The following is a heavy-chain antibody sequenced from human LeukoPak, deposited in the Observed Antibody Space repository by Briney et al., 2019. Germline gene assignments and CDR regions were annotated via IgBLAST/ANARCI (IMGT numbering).Heavy chain of an antibody. CDR3: ARSNYYDSRSWGFDI. D-gene: IGHD3-22*01. J-gene: IGHJ3*02. CDR1: GLTFSSYG. V-gene: IGHV3-23*01. CDR2: ISGSGGSA. Sequence: QAGGSLRLSCAASGLTFSSYGMSWVRQAPGKGLEWVSAISGSGGSAYYADSVNGRFTISRDNAKNTLFLQMNSLRAEDTAVYYCARSNYYDSRSWGFDIWGQGTMVTVSS.